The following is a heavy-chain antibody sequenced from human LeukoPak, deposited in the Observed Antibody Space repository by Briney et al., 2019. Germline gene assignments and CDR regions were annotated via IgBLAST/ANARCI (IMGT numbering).Heavy chain of an antibody. Sequence: GGSLRLSCAASGFTFSDYYMSWIRQAPGKGLEWVSSISSGGTTIYYADSVKGRLTISRDNAKNSLYLQKNSLRAEDTAVYYCARAYGGSGSYYPNWFDPWGQGTLVTVSS. CDR2: ISSGGTTI. V-gene: IGHV3-11*01. D-gene: IGHD3-10*01. CDR1: GFTFSDYY. J-gene: IGHJ5*02. CDR3: ARAYGGSGSYYPNWFDP.